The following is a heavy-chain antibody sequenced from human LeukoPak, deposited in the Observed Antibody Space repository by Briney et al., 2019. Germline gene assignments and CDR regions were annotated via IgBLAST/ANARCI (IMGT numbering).Heavy chain of an antibody. CDR1: GFNFSDFW. V-gene: IGHV3-7*01. CDR3: VRDSRPGGDMGLHYNFDQ. J-gene: IGHJ4*02. Sequence: AGGSLRLSCAASGFNFSDFWMTWVRQIPGKGLQWVANIKEDGGEEYHVDSVKGRFAISRDNTKRSLFLQMNSLRGDDTAVYFCVRDSRPGGDMGLHYNFDQWGQGTLVTVSS. CDR2: IKEDGGEE. D-gene: IGHD3-10*01.